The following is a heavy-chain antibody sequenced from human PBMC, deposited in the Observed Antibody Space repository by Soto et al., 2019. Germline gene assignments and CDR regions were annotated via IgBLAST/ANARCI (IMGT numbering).Heavy chain of an antibody. CDR1: GFAVSSKY. Sequence: EVPLVESGGGLIQPGESLRLSCAASGFAVSSKYMTWVRQAPGKGLEWVSVIYGGGTTYYADSVKGRFTISRDTSKNTLYLQMNSLTAEDTAVYYCVQTTGWPGFDFWGQGTLVTVSS. CDR3: VQTTGWPGFDF. J-gene: IGHJ4*02. D-gene: IGHD6-19*01. V-gene: IGHV3-53*01. CDR2: IYGGGTT.